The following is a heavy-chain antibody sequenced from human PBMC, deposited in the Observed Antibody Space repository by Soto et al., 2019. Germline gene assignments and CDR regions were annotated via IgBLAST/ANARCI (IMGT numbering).Heavy chain of an antibody. Sequence: EVQLVESGGGLVQPGGSLRLSCAGSGFTFSSHWMHWVRQDPGKGLVWVSRLNSDGTSANYADSVKGRFTISRDNAKNTLFLQMNSLTAEDTALYYCARGPYGWFGFDYWGQGTLVTVSS. V-gene: IGHV3-74*01. CDR2: LNSDGTSA. D-gene: IGHD3-10*01. J-gene: IGHJ4*02. CDR3: ARGPYGWFGFDY. CDR1: GFTFSSHW.